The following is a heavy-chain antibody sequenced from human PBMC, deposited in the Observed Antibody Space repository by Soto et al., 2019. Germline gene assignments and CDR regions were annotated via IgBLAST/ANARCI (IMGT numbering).Heavy chain of an antibody. CDR1: GFTPSGYA. Sequence: AGGALRLSCAASGFTPSGYAMDWVRQASGKGLEYVSGISSNGVGTYYANSVQGRFTISRDNSKNTVYLQMGSLRPEDMAVYYCARRARPDFYYMDVWGKGTTVTVSS. V-gene: IGHV3-64*01. CDR2: ISSNGVGT. D-gene: IGHD6-6*01. CDR3: ARRARPDFYYMDV. J-gene: IGHJ6*03.